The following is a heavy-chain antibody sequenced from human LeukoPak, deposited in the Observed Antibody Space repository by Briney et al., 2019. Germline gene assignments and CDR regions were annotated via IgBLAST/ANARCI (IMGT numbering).Heavy chain of an antibody. Sequence: GGSLRLSCAASGFTFSSYAMSWVRQAPGKGLEWVSAISGSGSSTYYADSVKGRFTISRDNSKNTLYLQMNSLRAEDTAVYYCAKDLTRTMVRGVITSWGQGTLVTVSS. J-gene: IGHJ5*02. D-gene: IGHD3-10*01. V-gene: IGHV3-23*01. CDR3: AKDLTRTMVRGVITS. CDR1: GFTFSSYA. CDR2: ISGSGSST.